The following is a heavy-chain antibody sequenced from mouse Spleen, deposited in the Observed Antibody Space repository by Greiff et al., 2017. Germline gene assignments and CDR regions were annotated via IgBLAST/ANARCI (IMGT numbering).Heavy chain of an antibody. CDR2: IYPRSGNT. D-gene: IGHD3-1*01. CDR3: ARELGLRLAY. V-gene: IGHV1-81*01. Sequence: VKLMESGAELARPGASVKLSCKASGYTFTSYGISWVKQRTGQGLEWIGEIYPRSGNTYYNEKFKGKATLTADKSSSTAYMELRSLTSEDSAVYFCARELGLRLAYWGQGTLVTVSA. J-gene: IGHJ3*01. CDR1: GYTFTSYG.